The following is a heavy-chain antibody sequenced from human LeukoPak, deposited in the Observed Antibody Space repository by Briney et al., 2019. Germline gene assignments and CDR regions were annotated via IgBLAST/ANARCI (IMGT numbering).Heavy chain of an antibody. CDR2: LTHGGDT. J-gene: IGHJ5*02. V-gene: IGHV3-66*01. CDR3: LGGPS. CDR1: GPPITSQY. Sequence: GGSLRLSCAASGPPITSQYMHWVRQAPGKGPEWVSLLTHGGDTYYVDSVKGRFTISRDISKNTLYLQMNNLRAEDSAVYYCLGGPSWGQGTLVTASS.